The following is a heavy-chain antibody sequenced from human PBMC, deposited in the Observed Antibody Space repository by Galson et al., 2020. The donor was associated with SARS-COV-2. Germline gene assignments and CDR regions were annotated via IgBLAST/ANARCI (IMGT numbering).Heavy chain of an antibody. D-gene: IGHD3-3*01. CDR3: AREPLYYDCWSGPEYFQH. J-gene: IGHJ1*01. CDR1: GFTFSSYS. Sequence: KIGESLKISCAAPGFTFSSYSMNWVRQAPGKGLEWVSSISSSSSYLYYADSVKGRFTISRDNAKNSLYLQMNSLRAEDTAVYYCAREPLYYDCWSGPEYFQHWGQGTLVTVSS. CDR2: ISSSSSYL. V-gene: IGHV3-21*01.